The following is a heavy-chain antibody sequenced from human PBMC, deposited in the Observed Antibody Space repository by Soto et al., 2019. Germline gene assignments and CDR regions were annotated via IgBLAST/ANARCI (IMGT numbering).Heavy chain of an antibody. D-gene: IGHD4-17*01. CDR2: IIPIFGTA. Sequence: QVQLVQSGAEVKKPGSSVKVSCKASGGTFSSYAISWVRQAPGQGLEWMGGIIPIFGTANYAQKFQGRVTMTADESTSTAYMELSSLRSEDTAVYYCAREGGDYGDYAFGGYFQHWGQGTLVTVSS. J-gene: IGHJ1*01. CDR1: GGTFSSYA. V-gene: IGHV1-69*12. CDR3: AREGGDYGDYAFGGYFQH.